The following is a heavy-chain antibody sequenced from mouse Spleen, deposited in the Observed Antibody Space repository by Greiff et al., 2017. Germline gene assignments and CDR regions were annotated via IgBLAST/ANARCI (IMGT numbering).Heavy chain of an antibody. Sequence: EVKVVESGGGLVKPGGSLKLSCAASGFTFSSYAMSWVRQTPEKRLEWVATISSGGSYTYYPDSVKGRFTISRDNAKNTLYLQMSSLRSEDTAMYYCARLLSDWYFDVWGAGTTVTVSS. CDR1: GFTFSSYA. CDR2: ISSGGSYT. J-gene: IGHJ1*01. V-gene: IGHV5-9-1*01. D-gene: IGHD2-3*01. CDR3: ARLLSDWYFDV.